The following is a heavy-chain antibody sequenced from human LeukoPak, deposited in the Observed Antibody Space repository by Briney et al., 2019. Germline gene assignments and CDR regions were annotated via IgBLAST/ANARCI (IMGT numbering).Heavy chain of an antibody. D-gene: IGHD3-22*01. V-gene: IGHV3-74*01. CDR2: INSDGSST. Sequence: PGRSLRLSCAASGFTFSSYWMHWVRQAPGKGLVWVSRINSDGSSTNYADSVKGRFTISRDNAKNTLSLQMNSLRAEDTALYYCARSPDSSGYYDYWGQGTLVTVSS. CDR3: ARSPDSSGYYDY. CDR1: GFTFSSYW. J-gene: IGHJ4*02.